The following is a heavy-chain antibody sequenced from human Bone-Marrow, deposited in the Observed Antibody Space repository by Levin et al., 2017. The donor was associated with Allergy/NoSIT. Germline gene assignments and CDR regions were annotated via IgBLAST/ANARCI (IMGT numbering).Heavy chain of an antibody. CDR3: AGSEFLCSAGVCPHPPPLYYYYSGLAV. D-gene: IGHD2-15*01. V-gene: IGHV3-30*03. J-gene: IGHJ6*02. CDR1: GFTFSNFG. CDR2: ISYDGSNK. Sequence: GGSLRLSCAASGFTFSNFGMHWVRQAPGKGLEWVAVISYDGSNKYQADSVKGRFTISRDNSKNTLYLQMNSLRAEDTALYYCAGSEFLCSAGVCPHPPPLYYYYSGLAVWGQGTTVTVSS.